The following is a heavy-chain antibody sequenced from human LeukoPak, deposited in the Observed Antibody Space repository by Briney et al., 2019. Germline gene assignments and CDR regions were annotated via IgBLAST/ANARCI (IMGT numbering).Heavy chain of an antibody. CDR1: GFTFSSYS. D-gene: IGHD6-13*01. V-gene: IGHV3-21*01. CDR3: ARAAPGAAAGIDFDY. J-gene: IGHJ4*02. Sequence: GGSLRLSCAASGFTFSSYSMNWVRQAPGKGLEWVSSISSSSSYIYYADSVKGRFTISRDNAKNSLYLQMSSLRAEDTAVYYCARAAPGAAAGIDFDYWGQGTLVTVSS. CDR2: ISSSSSYI.